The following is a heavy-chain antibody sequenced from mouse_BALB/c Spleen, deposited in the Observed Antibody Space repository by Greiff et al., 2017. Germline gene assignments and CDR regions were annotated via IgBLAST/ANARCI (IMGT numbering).Heavy chain of an antibody. V-gene: IGHV3-8*02. CDR2: ISYSGST. CDR1: GDSITSGY. Sequence: VQLKESGPSLVKPSQTLSLTCSVTGDSITSGYWNWIRKFPGNKLEYMGYISYSGSTYYNPSLKSRISITRDTSKNQYYLQLNSVTTEDTATYYCARYRDYGYDRSFAYWGQGTLVTVSA. CDR3: ARYRDYGYDRSFAY. J-gene: IGHJ3*01. D-gene: IGHD2-2*01.